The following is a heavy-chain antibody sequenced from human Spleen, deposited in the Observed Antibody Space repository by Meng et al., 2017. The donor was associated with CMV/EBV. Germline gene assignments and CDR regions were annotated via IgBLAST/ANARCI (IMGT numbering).Heavy chain of an antibody. Sequence: VPRVQAGAWVKKPGASVKVSCKASGYPFTSYGISWVRQAPGQGLEWMGWISAYNGNTNYAQKLQGRVTMTTDTSTSTAYMELRSLRSDDTAVYYCARDRTVVVTAPGYWGQGTLVTAPQ. J-gene: IGHJ4*02. V-gene: IGHV1-18*01. CDR1: GYPFTSYG. CDR2: ISAYNGNT. CDR3: ARDRTVVVTAPGY. D-gene: IGHD2-21*02.